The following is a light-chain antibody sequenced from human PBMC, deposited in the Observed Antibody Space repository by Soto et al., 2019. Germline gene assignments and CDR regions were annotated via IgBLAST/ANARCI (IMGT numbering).Light chain of an antibody. CDR2: SNN. CDR1: SSNIGSNT. J-gene: IGLJ1*01. Sequence: QSAPTQPPSASGTPGQRVTISCSGSSSNIGSNTVNWYQQLPGTAPKLLIYSNNQRPSGVPDRFSGSKSGTSASLAISGLQSEDEADYYCAAWDDSLNAGVFGTGTKVTVL. V-gene: IGLV1-44*01. CDR3: AAWDDSLNAGV.